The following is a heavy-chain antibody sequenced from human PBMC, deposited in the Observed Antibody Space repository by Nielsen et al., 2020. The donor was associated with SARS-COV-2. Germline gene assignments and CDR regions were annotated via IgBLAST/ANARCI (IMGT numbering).Heavy chain of an antibody. CDR1: GFTFDDYG. V-gene: IGHV3-20*04. CDR3: ASDPSYASSWLHYFDF. CDR2: INWNGGST. J-gene: IGHJ4*02. Sequence: GESLKISCAASGFTFDDYGMSWVRQGPGKGLEWGSGINWNGGSTGYADSVKGRFTVSRDNAKNSLYLQMNNLRDEDTAVYYCASDPSYASSWLHYFDFWGQGTLVTVSS. D-gene: IGHD5-12*01.